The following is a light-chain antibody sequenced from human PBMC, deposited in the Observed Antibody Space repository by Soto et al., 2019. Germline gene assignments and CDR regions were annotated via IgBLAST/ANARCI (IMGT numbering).Light chain of an antibody. CDR1: QGISSY. V-gene: IGKV1-9*01. J-gene: IGKJ4*01. CDR2: SAS. CDR3: QQLNTYPLT. Sequence: DIQLTQSPSFLSASVGDRVTITCRASQGISSYLAWYQQRPGKAPNLLIYSASTLESGVPSRFSGSRSGTEFTLTISSLQPEDFATYYCQQLNTYPLTFGGGTKVEI.